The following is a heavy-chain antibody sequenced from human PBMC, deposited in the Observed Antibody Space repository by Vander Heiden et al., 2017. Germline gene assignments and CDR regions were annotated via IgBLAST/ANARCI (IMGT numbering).Heavy chain of an antibody. CDR1: GFTFSRYS. D-gene: IGHD5-12*01. CDR2: ISSSSSTI. CDR3: ARQYIVATINYYYYYGMDV. J-gene: IGHJ6*02. V-gene: IGHV3-48*02. Sequence: EVQLVESGGGLVQPGGSMRLSCAASGFTFSRYSLNWVRQAPGKGLEWVSYISSSSSTIYYADSVKGRFTISRDNAKNSLYLQMNSLRDEDTAVYYCARQYIVATINYYYYYGMDVWGQGTTGTVSS.